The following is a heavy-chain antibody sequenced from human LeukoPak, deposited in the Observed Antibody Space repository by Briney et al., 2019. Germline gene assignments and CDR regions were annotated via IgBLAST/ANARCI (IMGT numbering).Heavy chain of an antibody. V-gene: IGHV1-46*01. J-gene: IGHJ6*02. CDR3: ARGLIPDTSMVTTYYYYGMDV. CDR1: GYTFTSYY. D-gene: IGHD5-18*01. CDR2: INPSGGST. Sequence: ASVTVSCKASGYTFTSYYMHWVRQAPGQGLEWMGIINPSGGSTSYAQKFQGRVTMTRDTSTSTVYMELSSLRSEDTAVYYCARGLIPDTSMVTTYYYYGMDVWGQGTMVTVSS.